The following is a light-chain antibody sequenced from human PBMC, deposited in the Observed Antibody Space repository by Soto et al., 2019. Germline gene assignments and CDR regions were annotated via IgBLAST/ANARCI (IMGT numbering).Light chain of an antibody. J-gene: IGKJ1*01. Sequence: IVLTQCPGTLSLSPGERATLSCRASQSVXNNYLAWYKQNPGQAPRLRXECATSMATAGPDRFSGSGSVTVFTLTISRLDPYDFAVYYFQQYRTAPWTFGQGTKVDIK. CDR1: QSVXNNY. V-gene: IGKV3-20*01. CDR2: CAT. CDR3: QQYRTAPWT.